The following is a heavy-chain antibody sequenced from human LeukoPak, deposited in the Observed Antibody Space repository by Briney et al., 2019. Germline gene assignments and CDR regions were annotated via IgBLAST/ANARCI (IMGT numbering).Heavy chain of an antibody. CDR2: INWNGGST. Sequence: GGSLRLSCAASGFTFDDYGMSWVRQAPGKGLEWVSGINWNGGSTGYADSVKGRFTISRDNAKNSLYLQMNSQRAEDTALYYCARGAICGGDCPYYFDYWGQGTLVTVSS. V-gene: IGHV3-20*04. J-gene: IGHJ4*02. D-gene: IGHD2-21*02. CDR3: ARGAICGGDCPYYFDY. CDR1: GFTFDDYG.